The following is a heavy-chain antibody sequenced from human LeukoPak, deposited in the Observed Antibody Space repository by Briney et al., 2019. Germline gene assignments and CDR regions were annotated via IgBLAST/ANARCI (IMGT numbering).Heavy chain of an antibody. J-gene: IGHJ6*03. V-gene: IGHV1-46*01. CDR3: ARAGCSSTSCPKTYYYYYMDV. CDR2: INPSGGST. CDR1: GYTFTSYY. Sequence: GASVKVSCKASGYTFTSYYMHWVRQAPGQGLEWMGIINPSGGSTSYAQKFQGRVTMTRDMSTSTVYMELSSLRSEDTAVYYCARAGCSSTSCPKTYYYYYMDVWGKGTTVTVSS. D-gene: IGHD2-2*01.